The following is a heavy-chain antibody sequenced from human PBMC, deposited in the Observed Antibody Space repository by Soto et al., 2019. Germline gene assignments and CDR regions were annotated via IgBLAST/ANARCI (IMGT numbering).Heavy chain of an antibody. V-gene: IGHV1-18*04. CDR2: ISTYNGDT. J-gene: IGHJ4*02. Sequence: ASVKVSCKTSGYSFTTHAITWVRQAPGQGLEWMGWISTYNGDTNYAQKFQGRVTLTKDTSTSTAYMELRSLRSDDTAVYYCSIDQSNTSGYRIYFDDWGQGTLVTVSS. CDR3: SIDQSNTSGYRIYFDD. CDR1: GYSFTTHA. D-gene: IGHD6-19*01.